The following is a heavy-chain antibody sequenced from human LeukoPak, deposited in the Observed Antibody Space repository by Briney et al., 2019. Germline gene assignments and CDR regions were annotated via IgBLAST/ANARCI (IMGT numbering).Heavy chain of an antibody. V-gene: IGHV4-34*01. CDR1: GGSFSGYS. J-gene: IGHJ4*02. D-gene: IGHD3-10*01. CDR3: ERGVDYYGV. CDR2: INHSGGT. Sequence: PSETLSLTCAVYGGSFSGYSWNWIRQPPVKGLEWIGEINHSGGTNYNPSLKSRVTISVDTSKKQFSLKLSSVTAADTAVYYCERGVDYYGVWGQGTLVTVSS.